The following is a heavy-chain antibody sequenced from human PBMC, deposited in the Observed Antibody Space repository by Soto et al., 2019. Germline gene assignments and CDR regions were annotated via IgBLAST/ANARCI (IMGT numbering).Heavy chain of an antibody. D-gene: IGHD5-12*01. J-gene: IGHJ6*02. CDR1: GFTFTSSA. CDR3: AAEGQMATNYYYYGMDV. CDR2: IVVGSGNT. Sequence: ASVKVSCKASGFTFTSSAVQWVRQARGQRLEWIGWIVVGSGNTNYAQKFQERVTITRDMSTSTAYMELSSLRSEDTAVYYCAAEGQMATNYYYYGMDVWGQGTTVTVSS. V-gene: IGHV1-58*01.